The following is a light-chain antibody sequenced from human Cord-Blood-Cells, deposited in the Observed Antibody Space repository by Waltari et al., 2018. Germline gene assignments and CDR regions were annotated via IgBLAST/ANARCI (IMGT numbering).Light chain of an antibody. Sequence: QTVVTQEPSFSVSPGGTVTLTCGLSSGSVSTSYYPSWYQQTPGQAPRTLSYSTNTRSSGVPDRFSGSILGNKAALTITGAQADDESDYYCVLYMGSGISRFGGGTKLTVL. J-gene: IGLJ3*02. CDR3: VLYMGSGISR. CDR1: SGSVSTSYY. V-gene: IGLV8-61*01. CDR2: STN.